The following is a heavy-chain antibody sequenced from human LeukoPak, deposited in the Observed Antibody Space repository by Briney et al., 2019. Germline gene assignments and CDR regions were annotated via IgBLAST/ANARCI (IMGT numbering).Heavy chain of an antibody. CDR1: AYIFTNHY. J-gene: IGHJ4*02. CDR3: ARMGMDSAMVTNFFDS. D-gene: IGHD5-18*01. CDR2: IHPSGGST. V-gene: IGHV1-46*01. Sequence: ASVKLSCKASAYIFTNHYMHWVRQAPGQGLEWMGVIHPSGGSTSYAPKFQGRGVMTKYTSTSTVYLDLSSLRFEDTALYYCARMGMDSAMVTNFFDSWGQGTMVTVSS.